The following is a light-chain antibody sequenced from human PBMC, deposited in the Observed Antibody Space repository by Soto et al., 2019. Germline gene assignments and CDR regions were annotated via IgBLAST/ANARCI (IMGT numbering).Light chain of an antibody. J-gene: IGKJ4*01. CDR2: DAS. V-gene: IGKV3-11*01. CDR3: QQRSTWPLT. Sequence: EIVLTQSPATLSLSPGERATLSCRASQGVGSYLAWYRQKPGQAPRLLIYDASNTAAGIPARFSGGGSGTDFTLTISSLEAEDFAIYYCQQRSTWPLTFGGGTRVDIK. CDR1: QGVGSY.